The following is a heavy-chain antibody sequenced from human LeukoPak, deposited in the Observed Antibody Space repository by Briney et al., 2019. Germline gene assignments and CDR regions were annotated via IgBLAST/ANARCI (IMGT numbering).Heavy chain of an antibody. Sequence: ASVKVSCKASGYTFTSYGISWVRQAPRQGLEWMGWISAYNGNTNYAQKLQGRVTMTTDTSTSTAYMELRSLRSDDTAVYYCARGDSWTNYYYGMDVWGQGTTVTVSS. V-gene: IGHV1-18*01. CDR3: ARGDSWTNYYYGMDV. CDR2: ISAYNGNT. CDR1: GYTFTSYG. J-gene: IGHJ6*02. D-gene: IGHD6-13*01.